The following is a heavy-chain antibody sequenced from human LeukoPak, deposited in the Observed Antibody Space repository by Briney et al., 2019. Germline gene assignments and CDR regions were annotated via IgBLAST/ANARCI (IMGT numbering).Heavy chain of an antibody. CDR3: AKGSRASRPYYFDY. J-gene: IGHJ4*02. D-gene: IGHD6-6*01. V-gene: IGHV3-23*01. CDR2: ITDSGDDT. CDR1: GFAFNNYA. Sequence: PGGSLRLPCAASGFAFNNYAMSWVRQAPGKGLEWVSAITDSGDDTYSADSVKGRFTISRYNSKNTLYLQMNSLRVEDTAVYYCAKGSRASRPYYFDYWGQGALVTVSS.